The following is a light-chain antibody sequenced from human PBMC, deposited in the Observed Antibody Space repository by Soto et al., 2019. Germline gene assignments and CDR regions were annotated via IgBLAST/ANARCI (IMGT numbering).Light chain of an antibody. CDR3: QQYSSYSS. CDR2: DAS. J-gene: IGKJ4*01. CDR1: QSISRW. Sequence: DIQMTQSPSTLSAYVGDRVTITCRASQSISRWVAWYQQKPGKAPKLLIYDASTLEGGVPSRFSGSGSGTEFTLTISSLQPDDFATYYCQQYSSYSSFGGGTKVEIK. V-gene: IGKV1-5*01.